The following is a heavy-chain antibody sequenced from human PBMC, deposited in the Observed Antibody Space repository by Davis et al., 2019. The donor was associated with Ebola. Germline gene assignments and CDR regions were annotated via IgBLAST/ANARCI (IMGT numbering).Heavy chain of an antibody. CDR2: IWYDGSNK. CDR1: GFIFSNYW. Sequence: PGGSLRLSCAASGFIFSNYWMSWVRQAPGKGLEWVAVIWYDGSNKYYADSVKGRFTISRDNSKNTLYLQMNSLRAEDTAVYYCARGGYDWGHGTLVTVSS. D-gene: IGHD2-2*01. CDR3: ARGGYD. J-gene: IGHJ4*01. V-gene: IGHV3-33*08.